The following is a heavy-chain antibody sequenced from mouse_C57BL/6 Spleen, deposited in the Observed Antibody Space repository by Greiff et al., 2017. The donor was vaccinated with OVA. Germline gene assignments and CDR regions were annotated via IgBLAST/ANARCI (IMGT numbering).Heavy chain of an antibody. D-gene: IGHD1-1*01. CDR3: ATYGSSHSYWYFDV. CDR1: GYTFTSYW. Sequence: QVQLKQSGAELVMPGASVKLSCKASGYTFTSYWMHWVKQRPGRGLEWIGRIDPNSGGTKYNEKFKSKATLTVDKPSSTAYMQLSSLTSEDSAVYYCATYGSSHSYWYFDVWGTGTTVTVSS. V-gene: IGHV1-72*01. CDR2: IDPNSGGT. J-gene: IGHJ1*03.